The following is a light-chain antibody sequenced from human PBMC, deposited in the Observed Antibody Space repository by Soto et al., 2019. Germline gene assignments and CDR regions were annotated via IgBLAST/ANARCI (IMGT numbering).Light chain of an antibody. J-gene: IGLJ3*02. CDR2: ENN. Sequence: QSVLTQPPSVSAAPGQKVTISCSGGSSNIGSNYVSWFQQLPGTAPKLLIYENNKRPSGIPDRFSGSKSATSATLGIAGLQTEDEADYYCRAWDTSLNAGVFGGGTKLTVL. CDR3: RAWDTSLNAGV. CDR1: SSNIGSNY. V-gene: IGLV1-51*02.